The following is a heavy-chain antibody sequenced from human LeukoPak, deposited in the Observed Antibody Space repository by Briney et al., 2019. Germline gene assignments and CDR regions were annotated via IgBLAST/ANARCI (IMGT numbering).Heavy chain of an antibody. CDR3: ARDYYYDSSGSTPYDAFDI. CDR2: IYTSGST. J-gene: IGHJ3*02. V-gene: IGHV4-61*02. D-gene: IGHD3-22*01. CDR1: GGSISSGSYY. Sequence: SETLSLTCTVSGGSISSGSYYWSWIRQPAGKGLEWIGRIYTSGSTNYNPSLKSRVTISVDTSKNQFSLKLSSVTAADTAVYYCARDYYYDSSGSTPYDAFDIWGQGTMVTVSS.